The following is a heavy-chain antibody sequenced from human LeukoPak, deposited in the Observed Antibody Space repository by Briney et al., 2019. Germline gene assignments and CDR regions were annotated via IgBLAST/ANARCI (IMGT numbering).Heavy chain of an antibody. D-gene: IGHD3-22*01. J-gene: IGHJ4*02. V-gene: IGHV3-23*01. CDR1: GFTFSRYG. Sequence: GGALRLSCAVSGFTFSRYGMSWVRQAPGTALEWVSGISSGGGSTYYADSVKGRFTISRDNAKNTLFLQMNSLRAEDTAVYYCARGKRTYDSSGYYLDYWGQGTLVTVSS. CDR3: ARGKRTYDSSGYYLDY. CDR2: ISSGGGST.